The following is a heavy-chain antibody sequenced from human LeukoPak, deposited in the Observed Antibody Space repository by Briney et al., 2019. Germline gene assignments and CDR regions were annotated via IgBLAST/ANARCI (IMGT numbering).Heavy chain of an antibody. CDR2: IKQDGTEK. V-gene: IGHV3-7*03. CDR3: AKDPLGTYGDYWRYFDY. CDR1: GFTFSSYW. Sequence: GGSLRLSCAASGFTFSSYWMSWVRQAPGKGLEWVANIKQDGTEKYYVDSVKGRFTISRDNSKNTLYLQMNSLRAEDTAVYYCAKDPLGTYGDYWRYFDYWGQGTLVTVSS. J-gene: IGHJ4*02. D-gene: IGHD4-17*01.